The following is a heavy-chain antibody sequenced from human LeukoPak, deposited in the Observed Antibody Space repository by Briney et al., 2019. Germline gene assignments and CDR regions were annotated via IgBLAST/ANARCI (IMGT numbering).Heavy chain of an antibody. CDR3: AKVMNYYDSSGYYGSAYFDY. Sequence: GGSLRLSCAASGFTLSSYAMSWVRQAPGKGREWVSAISGSGGSTYYADSVKGRFTISSDNSKNTLSLQMKSLRAEDTAVYYCAKVMNYYDSSGYYGSAYFDYWGQGTLVTVSS. D-gene: IGHD3-22*01. CDR2: ISGSGGST. CDR1: GFTLSSYA. J-gene: IGHJ4*02. V-gene: IGHV3-23*01.